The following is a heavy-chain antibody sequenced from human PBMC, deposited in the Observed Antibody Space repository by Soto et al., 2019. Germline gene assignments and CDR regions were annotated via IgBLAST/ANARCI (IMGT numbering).Heavy chain of an antibody. CDR2: ISAYNGNT. CDR3: ARDSGSDIVLMVYADAFDI. CDR1: GYTFTSYG. J-gene: IGHJ3*02. D-gene: IGHD2-8*01. Sequence: ASVQVSCKASGYTFTSYGISWVRQAPGQGLEWMGWISAYNGNTNYAQKLQGRVTMTTDTSTSTAYMELRSLRSDDTAVYYCARDSGSDIVLMVYADAFDIWGQGTMVTVSS. V-gene: IGHV1-18*01.